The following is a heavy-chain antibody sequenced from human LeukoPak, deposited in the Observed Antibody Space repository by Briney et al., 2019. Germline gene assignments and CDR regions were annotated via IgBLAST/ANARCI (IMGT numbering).Heavy chain of an antibody. Sequence: GGSLRLSCAASGFSVSGNYMTWVRQAPGKGLEWVSVIHSGGRAYYADSVKGRFTTSRDNSKNTLDLQMNSLSVEDTAVYYCVGVETITMVRGASGDVWGKGTTVTVSS. J-gene: IGHJ6*04. D-gene: IGHD3-10*01. CDR1: GFSVSGNY. CDR2: IHSGGRA. CDR3: VGVETITMVRGASGDV. V-gene: IGHV3-66*02.